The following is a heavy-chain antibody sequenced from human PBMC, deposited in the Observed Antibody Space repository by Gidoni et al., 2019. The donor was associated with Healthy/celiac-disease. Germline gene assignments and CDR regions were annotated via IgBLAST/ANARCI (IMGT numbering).Heavy chain of an antibody. J-gene: IGHJ4*02. Sequence: EVQLVPSGAEVNKPGESLKISCKGSGYSCTSYWIGWVRQMPGKGLEWMGIIYPGDSDTRYSPSFQGQVTISADKSISTAYLQWSSLKASDTAMYYCARLALHDYGGNSFDYWGQGTLVTVSS. D-gene: IGHD4-17*01. CDR2: IYPGDSDT. V-gene: IGHV5-51*03. CDR3: ARLALHDYGGNSFDY. CDR1: GYSCTSYW.